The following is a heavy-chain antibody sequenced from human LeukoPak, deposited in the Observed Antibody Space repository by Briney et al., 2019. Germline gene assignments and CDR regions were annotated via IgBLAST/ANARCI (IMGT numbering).Heavy chain of an antibody. Sequence: ASVKVSCKASGYTFTRHYMHWVRQAPGQGLEWMGWINPNSGGTNYAQKFQGRVTMTRDTSISTAYMELSRLRSDDTAVYYCARESTNGVLFDYWGQGTLVTVSS. V-gene: IGHV1-2*02. D-gene: IGHD2-8*01. J-gene: IGHJ4*02. CDR3: ARESTNGVLFDY. CDR2: INPNSGGT. CDR1: GYTFTRHY.